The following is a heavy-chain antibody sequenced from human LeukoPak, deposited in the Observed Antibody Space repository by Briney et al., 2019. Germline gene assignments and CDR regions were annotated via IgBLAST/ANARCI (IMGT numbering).Heavy chain of an antibody. J-gene: IGHJ2*01. CDR2: IIPIFGTA. D-gene: IGHD3-22*01. CDR3: ARRRPYDSSGPDEYFDL. CDR1: GGTFSSYA. V-gene: IGHV1-69*13. Sequence: SVKVSCKASGGTFSSYAISWVRQAPGQGLEWMGGIIPIFGTANYAQKFQGRVTITADESTSTAYMELSSLRSEDTAVYYCARRRPYDSSGPDEYFDLWGRGTLVTVSS.